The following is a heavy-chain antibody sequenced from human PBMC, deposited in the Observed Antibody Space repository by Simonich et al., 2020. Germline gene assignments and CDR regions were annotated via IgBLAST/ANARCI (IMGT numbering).Heavy chain of an antibody. D-gene: IGHD1-26*01. Sequence: QVQLQESGPGLVKPSETLSLTCAVSGYSISSGYYWGWIRQPPGKGLEWIGSIDHSGSPYYNPSLKSRVTISVDTSKNQFSLKLSSVTAADTAVYYCARLAPGYSGSYPEYFQHWGQGTLVTVSS. V-gene: IGHV4-38-2*01. J-gene: IGHJ1*01. CDR2: IDHSGSP. CDR1: GYSISSGYY. CDR3: ARLAPGYSGSYPEYFQH.